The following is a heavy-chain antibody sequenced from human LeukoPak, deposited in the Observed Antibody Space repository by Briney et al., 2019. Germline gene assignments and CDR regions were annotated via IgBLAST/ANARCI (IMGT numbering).Heavy chain of an antibody. V-gene: IGHV1-2*02. CDR1: GYTFTGYY. D-gene: IGHD3-22*01. CDR2: INPNSGGT. J-gene: IGHJ4*02. Sequence: ASVKVSCKASGYTFTGYYMHWVRQAPGQGLEWMGWINPNSGGTNYAQKFQGRVTMTRDTSISTAHMELSRLRSDDTAVYYCARDGGTKYYYDSTDYWGQRTLVTVSS. CDR3: ARDGGTKYYYDSTDY.